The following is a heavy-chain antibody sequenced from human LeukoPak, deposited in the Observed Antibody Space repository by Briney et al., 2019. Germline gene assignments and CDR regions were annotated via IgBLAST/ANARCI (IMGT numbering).Heavy chain of an antibody. CDR3: ARGVTGTTGRYYYYYMDV. D-gene: IGHD1-20*01. J-gene: IGHJ6*03. V-gene: IGHV1-18*01. CDR1: GYTFTSYG. CDR2: ISAYNANT. Sequence: ASVKVSCKASGYTFTSYGISWVRQAPGQGLEWMGWISAYNANTNYAQKLQGRVTMTTDTSTSTAYMELRSLRSDDTAVYYCARGVTGTTGRYYYYYMDVWGKGTTVTVSS.